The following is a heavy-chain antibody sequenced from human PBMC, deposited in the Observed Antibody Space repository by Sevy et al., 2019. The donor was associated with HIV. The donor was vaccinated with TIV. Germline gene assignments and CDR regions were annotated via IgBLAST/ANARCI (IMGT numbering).Heavy chain of an antibody. Sequence: GESLKISCKGSGYSVTSHWLGWVRHMPGKGLEWMGIMYPDDSDTKYSPSFQGQVTISADKSISTAYLQWSSLKASDTAMYYCATSHSGYFDSSGYYIYWGQGTLVTVSS. V-gene: IGHV5-51*01. CDR2: MYPDDSDT. D-gene: IGHD3-22*01. CDR3: ATSHSGYFDSSGYYIY. J-gene: IGHJ4*02. CDR1: GYSVTSHW.